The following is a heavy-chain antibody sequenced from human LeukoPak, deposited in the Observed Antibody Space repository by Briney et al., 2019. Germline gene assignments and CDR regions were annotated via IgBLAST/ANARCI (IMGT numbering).Heavy chain of an antibody. CDR3: ARGGNIVATIYNWFDP. CDR2: INPNSGGT. J-gene: IGHJ5*02. V-gene: IGHV1-2*04. CDR1: GYTFTGYY. Sequence: ASVKVSCKASGYTFTGYYMHWVRQAPGQGLEWMGWINPNSGGTNYAQKFQGWVTMTRDTSISTAYMELSRLRSDNTAVYYCARGGNIVATIYNWFDPWGQGTLVTVSS. D-gene: IGHD5-12*01.